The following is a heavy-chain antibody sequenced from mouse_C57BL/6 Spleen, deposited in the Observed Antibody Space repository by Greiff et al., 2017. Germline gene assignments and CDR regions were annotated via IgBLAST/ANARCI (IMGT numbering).Heavy chain of an antibody. Sequence: QVQLQQPGAELVKPGASVKLSCKASGYTFTSYWMQWVKQRPGQGLEWIGEIDPSDSYTNYNQKFKGKATLTVDTSSSTAYMQLSSLTSEDSAVYYCARVETAQADYWGQGTTLTVSS. CDR3: ARVETAQADY. CDR2: IDPSDSYT. CDR1: GYTFTSYW. V-gene: IGHV1-50*01. D-gene: IGHD3-2*02. J-gene: IGHJ2*01.